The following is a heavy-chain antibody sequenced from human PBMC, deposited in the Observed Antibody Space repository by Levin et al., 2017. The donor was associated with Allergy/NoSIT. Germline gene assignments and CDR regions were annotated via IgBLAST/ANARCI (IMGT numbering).Heavy chain of an antibody. CDR1: GFTFTSSA. Sequence: SVKVSCKASGFTFTSSAVQWVRQARGQRLEWIGWIVVGSGNTNYAQKFQERVTITRDMSTSTAYMELSSLRSEDTAVYYCAAGPTSPYSGSYYGRYWGQGTLVTVSS. CDR2: IVVGSGNT. D-gene: IGHD1-26*01. CDR3: AAGPTSPYSGSYYGRY. V-gene: IGHV1-58*01. J-gene: IGHJ4*02.